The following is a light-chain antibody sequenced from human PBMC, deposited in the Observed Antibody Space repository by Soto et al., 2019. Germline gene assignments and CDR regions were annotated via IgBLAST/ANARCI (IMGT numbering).Light chain of an antibody. CDR2: EVN. CDR3: NSMTIRSTSRYV. J-gene: IGLJ1*01. V-gene: IGLV2-14*01. Sequence: QSALTQPAAVSGSPGESITISCTGTTSDIGTYNYVSWFQQYSGKAPKLLIYEVNNRPSGVSNRFSGSKSGNSASLTISGRQAEDEADYYCNSMTIRSTSRYVFGTGTKVTVL. CDR1: TSDIGTYNY.